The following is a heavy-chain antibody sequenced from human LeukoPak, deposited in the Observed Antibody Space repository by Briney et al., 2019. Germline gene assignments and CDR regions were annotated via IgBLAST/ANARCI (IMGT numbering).Heavy chain of an antibody. CDR3: ARKFLTGRLIDY. V-gene: IGHV3-30*03. CDR2: ISYDGSNE. Sequence: GGSLRLSCAASGFTFSNYGMHGVRQAPGKGLEWVAVISYDGSNEYYADSVKSRFTISRDTSKNTLYLQMNSLRAEDTALYYCARKFLTGRLIDYWGQGTLVTVSS. CDR1: GFTFSNYG. D-gene: IGHD7-27*01. J-gene: IGHJ4*02.